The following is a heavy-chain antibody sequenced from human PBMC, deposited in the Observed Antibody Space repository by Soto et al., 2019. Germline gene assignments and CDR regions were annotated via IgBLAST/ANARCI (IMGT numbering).Heavy chain of an antibody. CDR1: GGSISSYY. V-gene: IGHV4-59*01. J-gene: IGHJ5*02. Sequence: SETLSLTCTVSGGSISSYYWSWIRQPPGKGLEWIGYIYYSGSTNYNPSLKSRVTISVDTSKNQFSLKLSSVTAADTAVYYCAGTYFSYSGGEYSSSGLDWSDPWGQGTLVTVSS. CDR2: IYYSGST. D-gene: IGHD6-13*01. CDR3: AGTYFSYSGGEYSSSGLDWSDP.